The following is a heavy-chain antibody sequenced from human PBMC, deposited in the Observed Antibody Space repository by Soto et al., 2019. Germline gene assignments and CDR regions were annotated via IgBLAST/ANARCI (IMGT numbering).Heavy chain of an antibody. CDR2: VSFDGTNK. Sequence: QVQMVECGGSVVQPGRSLRLSCAASGFTFSTHAMHWVSQAPGKGLECVAIVSFDGTNKYHADSVKGRFPISRDNSKHTLYLQMSGLTPEDTAVYYCARDQTGITTAGGGRIDHWRQGTLVTVSS. CDR1: GFTFSTHA. D-gene: IGHD6-13*01. V-gene: IGHV3-30-3*01. CDR3: ARDQTGITTAGGGRIDH. J-gene: IGHJ4*02.